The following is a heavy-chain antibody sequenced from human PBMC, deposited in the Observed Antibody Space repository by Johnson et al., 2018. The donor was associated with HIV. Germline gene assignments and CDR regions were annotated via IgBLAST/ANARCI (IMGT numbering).Heavy chain of an antibody. CDR2: IGKAADT. CDR3: ARSGLFVLVVYAPDVFDI. D-gene: IGHD2-8*02. Sequence: VQLVESGGGSVQSGGSLRLSCAASGFTFNNYDMHWVRQVTGKALEWVSAIGKAADTYYADSVKGRFTISRENVRNSLYLQMDSLGVGDTAVYYCARSGLFVLVVYAPDVFDIWGQGTMVTVSS. CDR1: GFTFNNYD. V-gene: IGHV3-13*01. J-gene: IGHJ3*02.